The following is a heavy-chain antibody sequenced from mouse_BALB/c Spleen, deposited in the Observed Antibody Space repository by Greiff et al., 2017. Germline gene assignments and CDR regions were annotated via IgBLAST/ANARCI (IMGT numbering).Heavy chain of an antibody. D-gene: IGHD2-1*01. CDR2: ISYDGSN. Sequence: EVKLVESGPGLVKPSQSLSLTCSVTGYSITSGYYWNWIRQFPGNKLECMGYISYDGSNNYNPSLKNRISITRDTSKNQFFLKLNSVTTEDTATYYCARDQGGNYYWGQGTTLTVSS. J-gene: IGHJ2*01. V-gene: IGHV3-6*02. CDR3: ARDQGGNYY. CDR1: GYSITSGYY.